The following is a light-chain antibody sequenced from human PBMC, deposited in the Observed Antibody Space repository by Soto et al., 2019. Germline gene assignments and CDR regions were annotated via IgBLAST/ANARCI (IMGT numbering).Light chain of an antibody. Sequence: QSVLTQPASVSGSPGQSITISCTGTSSDVGGYNYVSWYQQHPGKAPKLMIYDVSNRPSGVSNRFSGSKSRNTASLTISGLQAEDEADYYCSSYTSSSPVVFGGGTKVTVL. V-gene: IGLV2-14*01. CDR3: SSYTSSSPVV. CDR2: DVS. J-gene: IGLJ2*01. CDR1: SSDVGGYNY.